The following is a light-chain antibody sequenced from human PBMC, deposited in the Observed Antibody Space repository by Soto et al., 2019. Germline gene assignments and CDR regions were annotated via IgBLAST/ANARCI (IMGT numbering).Light chain of an antibody. J-gene: IGKJ1*01. CDR2: GAS. CDR3: QQYGTSPRT. Sequence: EIVMTQSPATLSVSPGERATLSCRASQSVSSSYLAWYQQKPGQAPRLLIYGASSRATGIPDRFSGSGSGTDFTLTISRLDPEDFAVYYCQQYGTSPRTFGQGTKVDIK. CDR1: QSVSSSY. V-gene: IGKV3-20*01.